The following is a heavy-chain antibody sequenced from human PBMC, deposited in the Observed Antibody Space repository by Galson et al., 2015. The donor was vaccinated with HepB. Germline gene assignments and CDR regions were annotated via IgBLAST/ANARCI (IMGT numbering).Heavy chain of an antibody. D-gene: IGHD2-2*02. Sequence: SVKVSCKASGGTFSSYAISWVRQAPGQGLEWMGGIIPIFGTANYAQKFQGRVTITADESTSTAYMELSSLRSEDTAVYYCASTLHCSSTSCYRPLDYWGQGTLVTVSS. CDR2: IIPIFGTA. CDR3: ASTLHCSSTSCYRPLDY. CDR1: GGTFSSYA. J-gene: IGHJ4*02. V-gene: IGHV1-69*13.